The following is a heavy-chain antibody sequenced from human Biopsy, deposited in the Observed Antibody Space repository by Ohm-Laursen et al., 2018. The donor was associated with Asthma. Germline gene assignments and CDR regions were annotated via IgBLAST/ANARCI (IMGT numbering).Heavy chain of an antibody. CDR1: GFTFSSYG. Sequence: SLRLSCAASGFTFSSYGMHWVRQAPGKGLEWVAVIWYDGSNKYYADSVKGRFTISRDNSKNTLYLQMNSLRAEDTAVYYCARSIYDFWSGYYGMDVWSQGTTVTVSS. CDR3: ARSIYDFWSGYYGMDV. V-gene: IGHV3-33*01. CDR2: IWYDGSNK. J-gene: IGHJ6*02. D-gene: IGHD3-3*01.